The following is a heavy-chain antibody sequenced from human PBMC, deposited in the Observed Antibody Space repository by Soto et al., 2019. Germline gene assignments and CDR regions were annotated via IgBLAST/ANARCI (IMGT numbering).Heavy chain of an antibody. D-gene: IGHD2-2*01. CDR1: GYSFTSYW. CDR2: IYPGDSDT. J-gene: IGHJ4*02. V-gene: IGHV5-51*01. CDR3: VPSLKEYQLFPRPFDS. Sequence: GESLKISCKASGYSFTSYWIGWVRQMPGKGLEWMGIIYPGDSDTRYSPSFQGQVTISADKSISTAYLQWSSLKASDTAMYYCVPSLKEYQLFPRPFDSWGQGTLVTVSS.